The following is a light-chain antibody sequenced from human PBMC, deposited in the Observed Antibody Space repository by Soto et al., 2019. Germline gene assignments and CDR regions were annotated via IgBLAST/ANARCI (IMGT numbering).Light chain of an antibody. CDR1: QSVLYSSNNKNY. CDR3: QQYYSTPLT. Sequence: DIVMTQSPDSLAVSLGERATINCKSSQSVLYSSNNKNYLAWYQQKPGQPPKLLMYWASTRESGVPDRFSGSGSGTDFTLTISSLQAEDVAVYYCQQYYSTPLTLGGATMVEIK. CDR2: WAS. J-gene: IGKJ4*01. V-gene: IGKV4-1*01.